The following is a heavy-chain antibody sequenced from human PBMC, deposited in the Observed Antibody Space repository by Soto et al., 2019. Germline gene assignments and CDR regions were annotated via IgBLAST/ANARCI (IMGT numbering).Heavy chain of an antibody. D-gene: IGHD1-1*01. J-gene: IGHJ4*02. CDR1: GFTFISYW. Sequence: EVQLVESGGGVVQPGGSLRLTCAASGFTFISYWMGWVRQAPGKGLEWVANIKQAGSEKYYVDSVKGRLTISRDNAKNPLYLQMNRLGAEGTAVYYCARDSTGTTFPDYWGQGTLVTVSS. CDR3: ARDSTGTTFPDY. CDR2: IKQAGSEK. V-gene: IGHV3-7*04.